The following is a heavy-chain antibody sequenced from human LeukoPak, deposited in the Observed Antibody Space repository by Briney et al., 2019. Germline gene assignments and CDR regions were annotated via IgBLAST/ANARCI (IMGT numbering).Heavy chain of an antibody. V-gene: IGHV3-23*01. CDR1: GFTVSSNS. D-gene: IGHD3-22*01. CDR2: INWNGGST. Sequence: GGSLRLSCTVSGFTVSSNSMSWVRQAPGKGLEWVSGINWNGGSTGYADSVKGRFTISRDNSKNTLYLQMNSLRAEDTAVYYCAKGGEYYYDSSGYYCGYWGQGTLVTVSS. CDR3: AKGGEYYYDSSGYYCGY. J-gene: IGHJ4*02.